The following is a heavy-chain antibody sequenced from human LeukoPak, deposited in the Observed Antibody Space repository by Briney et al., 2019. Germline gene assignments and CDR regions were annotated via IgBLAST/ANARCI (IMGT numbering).Heavy chain of an antibody. CDR2: IWYDGSNK. D-gene: IGHD6-19*01. Sequence: GRSLRLSCTASGITFSSYGMHWVRQAPGKGLEWVAVIWYDGSNKDYADSVKGRFTISRDNSKNTLYLQMNSLRGEDTAVYYCARDGAVAGLGKFDYWGQGTLVTVSS. CDR3: ARDGAVAGLGKFDY. CDR1: GITFSSYG. J-gene: IGHJ4*02. V-gene: IGHV3-33*01.